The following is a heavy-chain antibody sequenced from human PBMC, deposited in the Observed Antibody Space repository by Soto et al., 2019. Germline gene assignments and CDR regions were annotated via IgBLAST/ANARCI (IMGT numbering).Heavy chain of an antibody. CDR3: ARDRPIVIRSGEASDAFDV. D-gene: IGHD7-27*01. V-gene: IGHV1-3*01. J-gene: IGHJ3*01. Sequence: QVHLVQSGAEVKKPGASVKVSCKASGYTFSTYTMHWVRQAPGQRPEWLGWINVGNGRTKYSQKLQGRVTITRDTSASTAYMELNSLRSEDTAVYYCARDRPIVIRSGEASDAFDVWVQGTLVTVSS. CDR2: INVGNGRT. CDR1: GYTFSTYT.